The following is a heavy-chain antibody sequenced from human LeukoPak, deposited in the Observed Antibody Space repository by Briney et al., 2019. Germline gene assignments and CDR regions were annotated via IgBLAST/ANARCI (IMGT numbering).Heavy chain of an antibody. CDR2: IKQDGSEK. J-gene: IGHJ6*02. D-gene: IGHD3-3*01. V-gene: IGHV3-7*01. CDR3: ARDSADITIFGGRYYGMDV. CDR1: GFISNNYW. Sequence: GGSLRLSCAASGFISNNYWMTWVRQAPGKGLEWVANIKQDGSEKHCVDSVKGRFTISRDNAKNSLFLQMNSLRAEDTAVYYCARDSADITIFGGRYYGMDVWGQGTTVTVSS.